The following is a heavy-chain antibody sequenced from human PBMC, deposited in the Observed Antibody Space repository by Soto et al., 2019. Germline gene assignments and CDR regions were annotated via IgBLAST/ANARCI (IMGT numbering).Heavy chain of an antibody. V-gene: IGHV4-59*01. J-gene: IGHJ6*02. CDR2: IYYSGYT. Sequence: QVQLQESGPGLVKPSETLSLTCTVSGGSISSYYWNWIRQPPGKGLEWIGYIYYSGYTKYNPSLKSRVTMSGDTSKNQFSLKLSSVTAADTAVYYCARDGLQGYNYYGMDVWGQGTTVTVSS. CDR1: GGSISSYY. D-gene: IGHD4-4*01. CDR3: ARDGLQGYNYYGMDV.